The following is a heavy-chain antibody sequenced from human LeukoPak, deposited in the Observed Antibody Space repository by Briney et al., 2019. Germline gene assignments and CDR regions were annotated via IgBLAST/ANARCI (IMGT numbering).Heavy chain of an antibody. V-gene: IGHV3-30*02. CDR3: ARAGSSSWLLDY. Sequence: GGSLRLSCAASGFIFSNYAMQWVRQAPGMGLEWVAFIRYDGGNTYYADSVKGRFTISRDNSKNTLYLQMNSLRAEDTAVYYCARAGSSSWLLDYWGQGTLVTVSS. CDR2: IRYDGGNT. D-gene: IGHD6-13*01. CDR1: GFIFSNYA. J-gene: IGHJ4*02.